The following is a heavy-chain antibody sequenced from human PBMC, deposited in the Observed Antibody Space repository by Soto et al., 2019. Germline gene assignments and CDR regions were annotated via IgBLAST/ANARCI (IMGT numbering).Heavy chain of an antibody. V-gene: IGHV4-31*03. CDR1: GGSISSGDYY. J-gene: IGHJ5*02. CDR3: ARATIVLVPAAMVSHWFDP. D-gene: IGHD2-2*01. CDR2: IYYSGST. Sequence: PSETLSLTCTVSGGSISSGDYYWSWIRQHPGKGLEWIGYIYYSGSTYYNPSLKSRVTISVDTSKNQFSLKLSSVTAADTAVYYCARATIVLVPAAMVSHWFDPWGQGTLVTVSS.